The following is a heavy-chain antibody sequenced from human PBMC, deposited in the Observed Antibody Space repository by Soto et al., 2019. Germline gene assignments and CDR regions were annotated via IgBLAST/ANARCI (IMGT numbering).Heavy chain of an antibody. D-gene: IGHD7-27*01. CDR2: IYNNGNT. CDR3: ARTVMPVGNLAAFDH. V-gene: IGHV4-61*01. CDR1: GGSVSSVKYF. J-gene: IGHJ4*02. Sequence: PSETLSLTCNVSGGSVSSVKYFWSWIRQPPGKGLEWIAYIYNNGNTNYNPSLKSRATISVDTSKNQCSPKLTSVTAADSAVYFCARTVMPVGNLAAFDHWGQGVLVTVSS.